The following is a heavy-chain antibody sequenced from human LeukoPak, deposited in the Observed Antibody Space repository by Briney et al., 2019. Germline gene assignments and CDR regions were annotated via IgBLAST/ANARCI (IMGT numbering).Heavy chain of an antibody. D-gene: IGHD2/OR15-2a*01. CDR3: VSFCETY. Sequence: GGSLRLSCAASGNYWMHWVRQAPGKGLVWVSHINSDGSWTSYADSVKGRFTISKDNAKNTVYLQMNSLRAEDTAVYYCVSFCETYWGRGTLVTVSS. CDR2: INSDGSWT. CDR1: GNYW. V-gene: IGHV3-74*01. J-gene: IGHJ4*02.